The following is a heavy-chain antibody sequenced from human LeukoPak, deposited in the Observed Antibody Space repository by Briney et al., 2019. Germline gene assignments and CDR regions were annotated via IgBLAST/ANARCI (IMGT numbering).Heavy chain of an antibody. D-gene: IGHD1-7*01. CDR1: GFTFSSYW. J-gene: IGHJ4*02. CDR2: ISGSGGST. Sequence: GGSLRLSCAASGFTFSSYWMSWVRQAPGKGLEWVSAISGSGGSTYYADSVKGRFTISRDNSKNTLYLQMNSLRAEDTAVYYCAKNGYLELLVYFDYWGQGTLVTVSS. V-gene: IGHV3-23*01. CDR3: AKNGYLELLVYFDY.